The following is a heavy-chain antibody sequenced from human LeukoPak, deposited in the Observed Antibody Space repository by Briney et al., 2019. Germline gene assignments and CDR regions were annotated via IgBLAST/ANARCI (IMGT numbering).Heavy chain of an antibody. CDR3: ARALAAAAGRRAAMMGD. CDR2: INPSGGST. CDR1: GYTFTRYY. V-gene: IGHV1-46*01. D-gene: IGHD6-13*01. Sequence: ASVKVSCKASGYTFTRYYIHWVRQAPGQGLEWMGIINPSGGSTSYAHKFQGRVTMTRDMSTSTVYMELSSLTSEDTAVYYCARALAAAAGRRAAMMGDWGQGTLVTVSS. J-gene: IGHJ4*02.